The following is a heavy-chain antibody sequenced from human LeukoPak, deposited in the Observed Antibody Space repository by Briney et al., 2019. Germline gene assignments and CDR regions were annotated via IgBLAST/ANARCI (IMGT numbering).Heavy chain of an antibody. D-gene: IGHD3-22*01. V-gene: IGHV3-20*04. CDR1: GFTFDDYG. CDR3: ARRSYYYDSSGLPRGAFDI. Sequence: GGSLRLSCAASGFTFDDYGMSWVRQAPGKGLEWVSGINWNGGSTGYADSVKGRFTISRDNAKNSLYLQVNSLRAEDTALYYCARRSYYYDSSGLPRGAFDIWGQGTMVTVSS. CDR2: INWNGGST. J-gene: IGHJ3*02.